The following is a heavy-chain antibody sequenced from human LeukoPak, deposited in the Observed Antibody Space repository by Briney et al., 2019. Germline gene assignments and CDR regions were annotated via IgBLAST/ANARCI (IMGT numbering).Heavy chain of an antibody. J-gene: IGHJ6*03. CDR1: GFTVSRYG. V-gene: IGHV3-33*06. CDR3: AKSFLELEAYDYYMDV. Sequence: GRSLRLSCAASGFTVSRYGMHWVRQAPGKGLEWVAVIWYDESNSYYADSVKGRFTISRDNSKKTLYLQINSLRAEDTAVYYCAKSFLELEAYDYYMDVWGKGTTVTVSS. D-gene: IGHD1-7*01. CDR2: IWYDESNS.